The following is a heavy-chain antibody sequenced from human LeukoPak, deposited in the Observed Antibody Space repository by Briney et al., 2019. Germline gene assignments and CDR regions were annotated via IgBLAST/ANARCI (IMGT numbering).Heavy chain of an antibody. CDR2: ISSSGSTI. CDR1: GFTFSDYY. CDR3: ARSWVYYYDSSGYWAH. J-gene: IGHJ4*02. D-gene: IGHD3-22*01. Sequence: GGSLRLSCAASGFTFSDYYMSWIRQAQGKGREWVSYISSSGSTIYYADSVKGRFPISRDNAKNSLYLQMNSLRAEDTAVYYCARSWVYYYDSSGYWAHWGQGTLVTVSS. V-gene: IGHV3-11*01.